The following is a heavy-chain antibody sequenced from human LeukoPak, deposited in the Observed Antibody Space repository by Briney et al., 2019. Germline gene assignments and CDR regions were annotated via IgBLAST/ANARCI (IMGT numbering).Heavy chain of an antibody. CDR2: ISPDGSNT. CDR3: VVGGGIY. D-gene: IGHD1-26*01. Sequence: PGGSLSLSCAASGFTLRNDWTHWVRQAPGKGPVWVSRISPDGSNTMYADSVKGRFTISRDDARNTLHLQRNSLRADDSAVYYCVVGGGIYWGQGTLVTVS. V-gene: IGHV3-74*03. CDR1: GFTLRNDW. J-gene: IGHJ4*02.